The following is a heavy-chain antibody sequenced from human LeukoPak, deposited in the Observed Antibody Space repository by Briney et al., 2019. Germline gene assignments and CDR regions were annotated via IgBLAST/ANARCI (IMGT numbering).Heavy chain of an antibody. CDR1: GFTFSSYE. CDR3: ARGGGTMIVPSWFDP. D-gene: IGHD3-22*01. CDR2: ISSSGSTI. J-gene: IGHJ5*02. Sequence: GGSLRLSCAASGFTFSSYEMNWVRQAPGKGLEWVSYISSSGSTIYYADSVKGRFTISRDNAKNSLHLQMNSLRAEDTAVYYCARGGGTMIVPSWFDPWGQGTLVTVSS. V-gene: IGHV3-48*03.